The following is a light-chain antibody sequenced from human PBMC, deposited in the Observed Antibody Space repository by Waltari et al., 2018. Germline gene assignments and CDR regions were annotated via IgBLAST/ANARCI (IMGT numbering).Light chain of an antibody. CDR3: QQYGSSPLT. J-gene: IGKJ4*01. Sequence: EIVLTQSPGTLSLSPGERATLSCRASQSVSSTYLAWYQQKPGQAPRLLIYGISNRATGIPDRFSGTGSGTDFTLTISRLEPEDFAVYYCQQYGSSPLTCGGGTKVEIK. V-gene: IGKV3-20*01. CDR2: GIS. CDR1: QSVSSTY.